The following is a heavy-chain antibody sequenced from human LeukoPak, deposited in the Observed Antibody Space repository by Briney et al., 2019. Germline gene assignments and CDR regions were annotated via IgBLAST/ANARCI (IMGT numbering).Heavy chain of an antibody. Sequence: ASVKVSCKASGYTFTGYYMHWVRQAPGQGLEWMGWINPNSGGTNYAHKFQGRVTMTRDTSISTAYMGLSRLRSDDTAVYYCARGGGGGYCSSTSCYPYWGQGTLVTVSS. CDR2: INPNSGGT. CDR1: GYTFTGYY. CDR3: ARGGGGGYCSSTSCYPY. D-gene: IGHD2-2*01. J-gene: IGHJ4*02. V-gene: IGHV1-2*02.